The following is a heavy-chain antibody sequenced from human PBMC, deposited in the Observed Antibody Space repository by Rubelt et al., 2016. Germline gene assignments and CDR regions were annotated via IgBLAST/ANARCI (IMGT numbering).Heavy chain of an antibody. Sequence: QVQLQESGPGLVKPSETLSLTCTVSGASISSYYWSWIRQPPGKGLEWIGSIYYSGSTYYNPSLQSRVTMSVDTSKNRFSRKLNSVTAADTAVYYCVRYSTATMNHHWGQGALVTVSS. V-gene: IGHV4-59*04. CDR2: IYYSGST. CDR3: VRYSTATMNHH. CDR1: GASISSYY. D-gene: IGHD2-15*01. J-gene: IGHJ5*02.